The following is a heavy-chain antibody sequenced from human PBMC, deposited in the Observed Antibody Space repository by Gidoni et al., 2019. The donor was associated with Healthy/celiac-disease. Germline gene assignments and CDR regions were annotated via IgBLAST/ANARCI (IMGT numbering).Heavy chain of an antibody. CDR3: ASSGTRGWSDY. CDR1: CGSISSSSYY. V-gene: IGHV4-39*01. D-gene: IGHD2-8*01. J-gene: IGHJ4*02. CDR2: IYYSGST. Sequence: QLQLQESGPGLVKPSETLSLTCTVSCGSISSSSYYWGWIRQPPGKGLEWIGSIYYSGSTYYNPSLKSRVTISVDTSKNQFSLKLSSVTAADTAVYYCASSGTRGWSDYWGQGTLVTVSS.